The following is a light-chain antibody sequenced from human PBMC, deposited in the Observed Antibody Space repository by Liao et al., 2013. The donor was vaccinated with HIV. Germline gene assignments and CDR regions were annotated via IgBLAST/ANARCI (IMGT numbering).Light chain of an antibody. J-gene: IGLJ1*01. CDR3: QAWDSGTALYT. V-gene: IGLV3-1*01. CDR2: QDV. CDR1: KLGDKY. Sequence: SYELTQPPSVSVSPGQTASITCSGDKLGDKYAFWYQQKPGQSPVLVIYQDVKRPSGIPERFSGSNSGDTATLTISGTQAADEADYYCQAWDSGTALYTFGTGTKVTVL.